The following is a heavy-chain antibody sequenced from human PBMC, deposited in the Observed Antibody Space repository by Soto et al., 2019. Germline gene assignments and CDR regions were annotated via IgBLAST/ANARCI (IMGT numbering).Heavy chain of an antibody. V-gene: IGHV3-15*07. CDR2: SKSKTDGGTT. CDR3: TTTDSSGFDS. J-gene: IGHJ4*02. D-gene: IGHD6-19*01. Sequence: EVQLVESGGGLVKPGGSLRLSCEASSFTVTNAWMNWVRQAPGKGLEWVGRSKSKTDGGTTEYAGPVKDRFTISIDDSKNTLYLQMNSLKTGDTAVYYCTTTDSSGFDSWGQGTLVTVSS. CDR1: SFTVTNAW.